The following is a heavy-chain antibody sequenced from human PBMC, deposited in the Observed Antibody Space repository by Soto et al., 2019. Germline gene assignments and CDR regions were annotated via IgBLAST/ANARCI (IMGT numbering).Heavy chain of an antibody. Sequence: SETLSLTCSVSGASITTYYWSWIRQPPGEGLEWIGSISYNGSTKYNPSLESRVMISLDTSKNQFSLRLTSVTAADTALYYCARGWDSSGLFDPWGQGALVTVSS. J-gene: IGHJ5*02. D-gene: IGHD3-10*01. CDR2: ISYNGST. CDR1: GASITTYY. V-gene: IGHV4-59*01. CDR3: ARGWDSSGLFDP.